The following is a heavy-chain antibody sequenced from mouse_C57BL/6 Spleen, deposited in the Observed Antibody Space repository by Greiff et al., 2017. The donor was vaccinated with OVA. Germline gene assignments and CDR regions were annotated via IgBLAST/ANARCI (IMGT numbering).Heavy chain of an antibody. J-gene: IGHJ4*01. Sequence: EVQLQQSGPELVKPGASVKIPCKASGYTFTDYNMDWVKQSHGKSLEWIGDINPNNGGTIYTQKFKGKATLTVDKSSSTAYMELRSLTSEDTAVYYCARTYYYGSSYGAMDYWGQGTSVTVSS. V-gene: IGHV1-18*01. CDR1: GYTFTDYN. D-gene: IGHD1-1*01. CDR3: ARTYYYGSSYGAMDY. CDR2: INPNNGGT.